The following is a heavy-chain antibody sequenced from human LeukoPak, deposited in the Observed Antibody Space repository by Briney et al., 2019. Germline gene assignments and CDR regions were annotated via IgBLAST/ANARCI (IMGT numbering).Heavy chain of an antibody. J-gene: IGHJ3*02. CDR2: IYYSGST. V-gene: IGHV4-59*01. D-gene: IGHD2-15*01. CDR1: GGSISSYY. CDR3: AREAWLLPGDAFDI. Sequence: ASETLSLTCTVSGGSISSYYWSWIRQPPGKGLEWIGYIYYSGSTNYNPSLKSRVTISVDTSKNQFSLKLSSVTAADTAVYYCAREAWLLPGDAFDIWGQGTMVTVSS.